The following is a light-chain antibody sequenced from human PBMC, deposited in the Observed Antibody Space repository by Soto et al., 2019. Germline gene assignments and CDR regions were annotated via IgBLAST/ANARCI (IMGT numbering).Light chain of an antibody. V-gene: IGKV3-15*01. CDR1: QSVSSN. J-gene: IGKJ1*01. CDR2: GAY. Sequence: DIVMTQSPATLSLSPWERATLSCRGSQSVSSNLAWYQQKPGQAPRLLIYGAYTRATGIPARFSDSGSGTEFTLTISSLQSEDFAVYYCQQHNNWPTWTCGQGTKVDIK. CDR3: QQHNNWPTWT.